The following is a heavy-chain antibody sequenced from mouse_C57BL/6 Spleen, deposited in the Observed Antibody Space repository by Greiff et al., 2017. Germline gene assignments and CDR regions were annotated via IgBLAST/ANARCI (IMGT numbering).Heavy chain of an antibody. CDR2: IDPSDSYT. CDR3: ASPGHYGSYAY. D-gene: IGHD1-1*01. Sequence: VQLQQPGAELVMPGASVKLSCKASGYTFTSYWMHWVKQRPGQGLEWIGEIDPSDSYTNYNQKFKGKSTLTVDKSSSTAYMQLSSLTSEDSAVYYCASPGHYGSYAYWGQGTLVTVSA. J-gene: IGHJ3*01. CDR1: GYTFTSYW. V-gene: IGHV1-69*01.